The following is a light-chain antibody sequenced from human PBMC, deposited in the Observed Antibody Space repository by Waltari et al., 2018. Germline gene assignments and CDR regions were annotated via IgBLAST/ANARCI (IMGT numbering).Light chain of an antibody. CDR2: DVS. Sequence: QSALTQPTPVSGSPGQSSTSASTGTSSDVGGNDYVSCYQQHPGKVTTLLIFDVSNRPAGVSHRFSGSTSGNTASLIISGLHAEDESDYYCCSFTSRSTWVFGGGTKLTVL. V-gene: IGLV2-14*01. J-gene: IGLJ3*02. CDR1: SSDVGGNDY. CDR3: CSFTSRSTWV.